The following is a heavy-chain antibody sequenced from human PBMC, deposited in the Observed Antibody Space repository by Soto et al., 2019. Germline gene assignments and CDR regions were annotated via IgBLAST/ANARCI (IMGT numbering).Heavy chain of an antibody. V-gene: IGHV4-39*01. CDR3: PRRYNWTDYYFAP. J-gene: IGHJ5*02. CDR1: GGTIRVQRYY. D-gene: IGHD1-20*01. Sequence: QLHLQEAGPGLVKPSQTLSHTCTVVGGTIRVQRYYGNWIRQTPGTGLEWVGSSYYSGTSYFNPALKGRANLSVHTSTNQFSLRLTSVTAADSAVYYCPRRYNWTDYYFAPWGQGTLVTVSS. CDR2: SYYSGTS.